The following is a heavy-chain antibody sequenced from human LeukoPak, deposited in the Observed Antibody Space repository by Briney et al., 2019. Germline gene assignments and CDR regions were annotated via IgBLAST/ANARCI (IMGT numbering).Heavy chain of an antibody. J-gene: IGHJ6*02. CDR2: ISGSGTTL. V-gene: IGHV3-48*03. Sequence: GGSLRLSCAASGFTFSSYEMNWVRQAPGKGLEWVSYISGSGTTLYYADSVKGRFTISRDNAKNSLYLQMKSLRAEDTAVYYCARERGAAALGMDVWGQGTTVTVSS. CDR3: ARERGAAALGMDV. D-gene: IGHD6-13*01. CDR1: GFTFSSYE.